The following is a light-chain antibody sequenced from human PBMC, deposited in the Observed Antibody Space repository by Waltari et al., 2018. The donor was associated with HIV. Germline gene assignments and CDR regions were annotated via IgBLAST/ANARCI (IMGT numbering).Light chain of an antibody. Sequence: DIVLTQSPLSLPVIPGEPASLPCRSSQSLLHSSGFYYLDWYLQKPGQSPQLLIYLGSHRASGVSDRFSGGGSGTHFTLNVTRVEADDVGIYFCMQSLQIPPTFGGGTKV. CDR2: LGS. J-gene: IGKJ4*01. CDR1: QSLLHSSGFYY. V-gene: IGKV2-28*01. CDR3: MQSLQIPPT.